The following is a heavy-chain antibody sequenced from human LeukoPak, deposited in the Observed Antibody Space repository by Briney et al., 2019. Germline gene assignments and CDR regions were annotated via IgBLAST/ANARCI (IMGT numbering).Heavy chain of an antibody. Sequence: GGSLRLSCVVSGFTFNNYAMAWVRQAPGKGLEWVSVISYDGNNKYYADSVKGRFTISRDNSKNTLYLQMNSLRAEDTAVYYCARDQGVVVIRPEYGMDVWGQGTTVTVSS. CDR2: ISYDGNNK. CDR3: ARDQGVVVIRPEYGMDV. D-gene: IGHD3-22*01. J-gene: IGHJ6*02. CDR1: GFTFNNYA. V-gene: IGHV3-30*04.